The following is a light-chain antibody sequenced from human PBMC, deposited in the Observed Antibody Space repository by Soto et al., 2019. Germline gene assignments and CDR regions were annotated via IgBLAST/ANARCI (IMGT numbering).Light chain of an antibody. V-gene: IGLV2-8*01. CDR2: EVS. CDR3: SSYAGSNNLV. Sequence: QSALTQPPSASGSPGQSVTISCTGTSSDVGGYNYVSWYQQHPGKAPKLMIYEVSKRPSGVPDRFSGSKSGNTASLTVSGLQAEDEADYYCSSYAGSNNLVFGGATNITVL. CDR1: SSDVGGYNY. J-gene: IGLJ2*01.